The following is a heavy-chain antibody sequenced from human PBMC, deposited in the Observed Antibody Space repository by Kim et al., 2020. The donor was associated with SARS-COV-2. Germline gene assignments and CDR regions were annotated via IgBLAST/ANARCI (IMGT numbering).Heavy chain of an antibody. V-gene: IGHV3-64D*06. CDR3: VKDGPVSSWYFAGLLYFDY. CDR2: ISSNGGST. D-gene: IGHD6-13*01. J-gene: IGHJ4*02. CDR1: GFTFSSYA. Sequence: GGSLRLSCSASGFTFSSYAMHWVRQAPGKGLEYVSAISSNGGSTYYADSVKGRFTISRDNSKNTLYLQMSSLRAEDTAVYYCVKDGPVSSWYFAGLLYFDYWGQGTLVTVSS.